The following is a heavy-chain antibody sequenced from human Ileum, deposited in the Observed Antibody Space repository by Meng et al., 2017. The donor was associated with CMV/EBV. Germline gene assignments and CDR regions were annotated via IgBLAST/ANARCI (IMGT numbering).Heavy chain of an antibody. Sequence: GESLKISCAASGFSFRGNWMSWVRQAPGQGPEWVATINEDESKIYYVDSVRGRFTISRDNVKNSLYLQMNSLRVDDAAIYYCTRDGSTGWSPFDDWGQGTLVTVSS. CDR2: INEDESKI. J-gene: IGHJ4*02. D-gene: IGHD3-3*01. CDR1: GFSFRGNW. CDR3: TRDGSTGWSPFDD. V-gene: IGHV3-7*03.